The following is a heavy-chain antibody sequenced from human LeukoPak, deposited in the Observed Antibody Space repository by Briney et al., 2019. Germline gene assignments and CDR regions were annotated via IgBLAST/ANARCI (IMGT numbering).Heavy chain of an antibody. D-gene: IGHD4-17*01. CDR2: ISGSGGRT. Sequence: PGGALRLSCAASGFTFSSYAMSWVRQAPRKGLEWVSAISGSGGRTYYADSVKGRFTISRDNSKNTLYLQMNSLRAEDTAVYYCAKDHGDYDAFDIWGQGTMVTVSS. CDR3: AKDHGDYDAFDI. V-gene: IGHV3-23*01. CDR1: GFTFSSYA. J-gene: IGHJ3*02.